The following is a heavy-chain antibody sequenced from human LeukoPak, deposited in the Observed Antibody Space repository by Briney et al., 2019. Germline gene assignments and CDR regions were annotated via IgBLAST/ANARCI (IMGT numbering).Heavy chain of an antibody. J-gene: IGHJ4*02. CDR1: GFTFSSYA. Sequence: GGSLRLSRAASGFTFSSYAMSWVRQAPGKGLEWVSAISGSGGSTYYADPVKGRFTISRDNSKNTLYLQMNSLRAEDTAVYYCAKLEQYYYDSSGYSNWGQGTLVTVSS. CDR2: ISGSGGST. V-gene: IGHV3-23*01. D-gene: IGHD3-22*01. CDR3: AKLEQYYYDSSGYSN.